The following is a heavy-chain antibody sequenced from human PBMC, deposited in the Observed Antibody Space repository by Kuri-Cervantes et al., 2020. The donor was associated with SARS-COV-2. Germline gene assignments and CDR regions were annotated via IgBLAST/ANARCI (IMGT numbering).Heavy chain of an antibody. D-gene: IGHD3-9*01. CDR1: GGSFSGYY. J-gene: IGHJ4*02. Sequence: SQTLSLTCAVYGGSFSGYYWSWIRQPPGKGLEWIGEINHSGSTNYNPSLKSRVTISVDTSKNQFFPKLSSVTAADTAVYYCARGRRYSLPGGLDYWGQGTLVTVSS. CDR3: ARGRRYSLPGGLDY. CDR2: INHSGST. V-gene: IGHV4-34*01.